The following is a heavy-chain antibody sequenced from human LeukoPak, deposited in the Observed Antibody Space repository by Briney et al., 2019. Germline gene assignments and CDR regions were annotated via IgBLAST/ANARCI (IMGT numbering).Heavy chain of an antibody. CDR2: INHSGST. CDR1: GGSFSGYY. D-gene: IGHD3-9*01. CDR3: ARAVGYFDWLPLFDY. Sequence: ETLSLTCAVYGGSFSGYYWSWIRQPPGKGLEWIGEINHSGSTNYNPSLKSRVTISVDTSKNQFSLKLSSVTAADTAVYYCARAVGYFDWLPLFDYWGQGTLVTVSS. J-gene: IGHJ4*02. V-gene: IGHV4-34*01.